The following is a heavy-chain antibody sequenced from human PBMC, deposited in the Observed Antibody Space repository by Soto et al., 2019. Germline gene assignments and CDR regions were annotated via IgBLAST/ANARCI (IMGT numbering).Heavy chain of an antibody. D-gene: IGHD3-22*01. J-gene: IGHJ6*02. Sequence: TLSLTCTFSGGSISSYYWSWIRQPPGKGLEWIGYIYYSGSTNYNPSLKSRVTISVDTSKNQFSLKLSSVTAADTAVYYCARVNTNYYDSSGYYPLDYYYGMDVWGQGTTVTVSS. CDR3: ARVNTNYYDSSGYYPLDYYYGMDV. CDR2: IYYSGST. V-gene: IGHV4-59*01. CDR1: GGSISSYY.